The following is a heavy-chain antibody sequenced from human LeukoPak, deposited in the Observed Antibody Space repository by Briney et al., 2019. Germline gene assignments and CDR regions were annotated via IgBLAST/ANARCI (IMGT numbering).Heavy chain of an antibody. CDR3: ARGGFRTGTFDAFDI. CDR1: GFTFSSYS. J-gene: IGHJ3*02. Sequence: PGGSLRLSCAASGFTFSSYSMNWVRQAPGKGLEWVSSISSNSSYIYYADSVKGRFTISRDNAKNSLYLQMNSLRAEDTAVYYCARGGFRTGTFDAFDIWGQGTMVTVSS. D-gene: IGHD1-1*01. V-gene: IGHV3-21*01. CDR2: ISSNSSYI.